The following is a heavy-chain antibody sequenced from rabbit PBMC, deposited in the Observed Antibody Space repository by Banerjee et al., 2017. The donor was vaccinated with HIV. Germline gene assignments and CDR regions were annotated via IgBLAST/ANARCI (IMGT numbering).Heavy chain of an antibody. V-gene: IGHV1S45*01. CDR2: INAATAKP. CDR3: ARDLVGVIGWNFYL. CDR1: GFAFNSVYD. D-gene: IGHD1-1*01. Sequence: QEQLVESGGGLVQPEGSLTLTCTASGFAFNSVYDMCWVRQAPGKGLEWIACINAATAKPVYATWAKGRFTISRTSSTTVTLRMTSLTAADTATYFCARDLVGVIGWNFYLWGPGTLVTVS. J-gene: IGHJ4*01.